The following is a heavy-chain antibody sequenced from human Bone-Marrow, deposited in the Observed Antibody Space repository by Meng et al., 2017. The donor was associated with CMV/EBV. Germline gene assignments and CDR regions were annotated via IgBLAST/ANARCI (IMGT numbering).Heavy chain of an antibody. D-gene: IGHD1-7*01. CDR1: GCTFSRHS. CDR2: TSRSSNYR. V-gene: IGHV3-21*04. J-gene: IGHJ6*02. CDR3: AKGRGINWNYVGYGMDV. Sequence: GGSLRLSCVGSGCTFSRHSMKWVRQAPGKGLERVTSTSRSSNYREYTDSPKGRFTISRDNAKHSLYLQMYSLRAEDTALYYCAKGRGINWNYVGYGMDVWGQGTTVTVSS.